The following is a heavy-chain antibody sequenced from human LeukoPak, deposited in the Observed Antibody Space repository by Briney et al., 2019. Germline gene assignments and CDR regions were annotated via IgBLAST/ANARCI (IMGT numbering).Heavy chain of an antibody. CDR2: TIPIFGTA. Sequence: SVKVSCKASGGTFSSYAISWVRQAPGQGLEWMGGTIPIFGTANYAQKFQGRVTITADKSTSTAYMELSSLRSEDTAVYYCARERELLRGYYFDYWGQGTLVTVSS. J-gene: IGHJ4*02. CDR3: ARERELLRGYYFDY. V-gene: IGHV1-69*06. CDR1: GGTFSSYA. D-gene: IGHD3-22*01.